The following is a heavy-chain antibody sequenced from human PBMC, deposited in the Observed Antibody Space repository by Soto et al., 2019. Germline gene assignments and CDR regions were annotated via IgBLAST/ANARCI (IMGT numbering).Heavy chain of an antibody. V-gene: IGHV3-9*01. CDR2: ISWNTGSI. CDR1: GFTFDDYA. CDR3: AKDKYSSRWYYFDY. D-gene: IGHD6-13*01. J-gene: IGHJ4*02. Sequence: VQLVESGGGLVQPGGSLRLSCAASGFTFDDYAMHWVRQTPGKGLEWVSGISWNTGSIGYADSVKGRFTISRDNAKKFLYLQMNSLRAEDTALYYCAKDKYSSRWYYFDYWVQGTLVTVSS.